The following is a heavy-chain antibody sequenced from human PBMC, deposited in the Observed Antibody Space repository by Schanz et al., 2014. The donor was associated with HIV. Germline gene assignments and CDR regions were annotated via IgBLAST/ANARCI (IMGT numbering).Heavy chain of an antibody. V-gene: IGHV1-46*01. Sequence: QVELVQSGAEVKKPGASMNISCKASGYTFSRYYLIHWVRQAPGQGLEWMGVVNPTGGDTSHAQRFQGRITMTRDTSTSTVYMELSSLTSEDTAIYSCARELMATGGFDYWGQGTLVTVTS. CDR2: VNPTGGDT. CDR1: GYTFSRYY. D-gene: IGHD3-10*01. J-gene: IGHJ4*02. CDR3: ARELMATGGFDY.